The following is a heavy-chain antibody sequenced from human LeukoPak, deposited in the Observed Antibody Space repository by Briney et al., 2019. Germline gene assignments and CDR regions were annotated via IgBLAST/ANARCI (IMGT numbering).Heavy chain of an antibody. CDR2: IYYTGNT. CDR3: ASGSVVTALDQ. D-gene: IGHD2-21*02. V-gene: IGHV4-59*01. J-gene: IGHJ4*02. Sequence: PSETLSLTCAVSGGSITTYYWTWIRQPPGQALEWNGYIYYTGNTKYNPSLESRVTMSIDTSKNEFSLKIYSVNAADTAVYFCASGSVVTALDQWGQGTLVTVSS. CDR1: GGSITTYY.